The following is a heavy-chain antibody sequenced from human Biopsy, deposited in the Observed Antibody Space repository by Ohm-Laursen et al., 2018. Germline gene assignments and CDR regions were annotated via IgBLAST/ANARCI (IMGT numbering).Heavy chain of an antibody. CDR1: GFTLNNHG. D-gene: IGHD5-18*01. CDR3: ARDPRDTALGIFDY. Sequence: SLRLSCAASGFTLNNHGMHWVRQAPGKGLEWVAVIWFDETNKRYADSVKGRFTISRDNSKNMLYLQMNTLRDADTAVYYCARDPRDTALGIFDYWGLGTLVTVSS. CDR2: IWFDETNK. J-gene: IGHJ4*02. V-gene: IGHV3-33*01.